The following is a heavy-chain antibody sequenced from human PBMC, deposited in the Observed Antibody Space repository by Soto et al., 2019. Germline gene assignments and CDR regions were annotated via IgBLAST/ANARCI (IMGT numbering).Heavy chain of an antibody. V-gene: IGHV3-74*01. CDR3: ARGGIMIRGFDVFDI. CDR1: GFTFSSYW. Sequence: PGGSLRLSCAASGFTFSSYWMHWVRQAPGKGLVWVSRMNSDGSSITYADSVKGRFTISRENAKNSIYLQMNSLRAGDTAVYYCARGGIMIRGFDVFDIWGQGTVVTVSS. CDR2: MNSDGSSI. J-gene: IGHJ3*02. D-gene: IGHD3-10*01.